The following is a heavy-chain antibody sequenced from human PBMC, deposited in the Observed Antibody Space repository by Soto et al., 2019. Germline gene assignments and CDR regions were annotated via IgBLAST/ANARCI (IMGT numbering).Heavy chain of an antibody. CDR2: ISASGAST. CDR1: GFTFSRYV. CDR3: ARENYFGY. Sequence: EVQLLESGGGLVQPGGSLRLSCAASGFTFSRYVMTWVRQAPGKGLEWVSVISASGASTDYADSVKGRVTISRDNSKNTLYMQMNSLRVEDTAGYYCARENYFGYWGQGTLVTVSS. J-gene: IGHJ4*02. V-gene: IGHV3-23*01.